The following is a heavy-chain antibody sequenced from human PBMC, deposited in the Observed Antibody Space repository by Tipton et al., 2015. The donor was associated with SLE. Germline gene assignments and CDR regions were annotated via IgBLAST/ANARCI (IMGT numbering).Heavy chain of an antibody. V-gene: IGHV4-59*02. J-gene: IGHJ3*01. D-gene: IGHD1-26*01. CDR3: ASLVGVSTSGAFDL. Sequence: TLSLTCTVSGGSVSSHYWSWIRQPPGKGLEWIGYIYYSGSTNYNPSLKSRVTISVDTSKNQFSLKLSSVTAADTAVYYCASLVGVSTSGAFDLWGQGTMVTVSS. CDR1: GGSVSSHY. CDR2: IYYSGST.